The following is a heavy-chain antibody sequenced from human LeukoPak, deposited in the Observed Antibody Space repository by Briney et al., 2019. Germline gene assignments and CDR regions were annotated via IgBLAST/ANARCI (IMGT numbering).Heavy chain of an antibody. D-gene: IGHD2-21*02. Sequence: GRSLRLSCAASGFTFSSYGMHWVRQAPGKGLEWVAVISYDGSNKYYADSVKGRFTISRDNSKNTLYLQMNSLRAEDTAVYYCATLGSIVWGRKGTASSLWGQGTLVTVSS. J-gene: IGHJ4*02. V-gene: IGHV3-30*03. CDR3: ATLGSIVWGRKGTASSL. CDR1: GFTFSSYG. CDR2: ISYDGSNK.